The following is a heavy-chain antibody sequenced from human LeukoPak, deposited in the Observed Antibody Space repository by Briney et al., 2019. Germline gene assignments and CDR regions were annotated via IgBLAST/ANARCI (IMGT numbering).Heavy chain of an antibody. V-gene: IGHV4-59*01. Sequence: SETLSLTCAVSGASISSNYWSWIRQPPGKGLEWIGYIYYSESTNYNPSLKIRVTISLDTSKCQFSLKLTSVTAADTAAYYCARAPIPYDRSRTDYRFDPWGQGTLVTVAS. CDR2: IYYSEST. D-gene: IGHD3-16*01. CDR3: ARAPIPYDRSRTDYRFDP. CDR1: GASISSNY. J-gene: IGHJ5*02.